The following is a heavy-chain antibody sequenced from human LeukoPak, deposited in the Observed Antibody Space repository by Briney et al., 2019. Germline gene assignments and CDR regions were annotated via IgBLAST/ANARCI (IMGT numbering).Heavy chain of an antibody. D-gene: IGHD3-10*01. CDR2: INWNGGST. V-gene: IGHV3-20*04. CDR3: ARAFADYYGSGSYYLGAFDI. J-gene: IGHJ3*02. Sequence: GSLRLSCAASGFTFDDYGMSWVRQAPGKGLEWVSGINWNGGSTGYADSVKGRFTISRDNAKNSLYPQMNSLRAEDTALYYCARAFADYYGSGSYYLGAFDIWGQGTMVTLSS. CDR1: GFTFDDYG.